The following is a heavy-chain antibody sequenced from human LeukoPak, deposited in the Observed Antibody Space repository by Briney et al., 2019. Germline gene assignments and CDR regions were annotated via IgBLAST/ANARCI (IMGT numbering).Heavy chain of an antibody. D-gene: IGHD4-17*01. CDR2: IKQDGGEK. J-gene: IGHJ6*03. Sequence: GGSLRLSCAASGFTFSTYWMSWVRQAPGKGLEWVAHIKQDGGEKYYVDSVKGRFTISRDNAKNSLYLQMNSLRTEDTAVYYCARGYGDPLDYYYYMDVWGNGTTVTVSS. CDR1: GFTFSTYW. CDR3: ARGYGDPLDYYYYMDV. V-gene: IGHV3-7*01.